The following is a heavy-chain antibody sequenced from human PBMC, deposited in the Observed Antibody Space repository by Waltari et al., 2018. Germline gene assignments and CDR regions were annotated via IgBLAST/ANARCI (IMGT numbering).Heavy chain of an antibody. D-gene: IGHD1-26*01. CDR1: GFTFSSYW. CDR3: ASSPLIVGAQESDY. CDR2: INSDGGST. V-gene: IGHV3-74*01. Sequence: EVQLVESGGGLVQPGGSLRLSCAASGFTFSSYWMHWVRQAPGKGLVWVSRINSDGGSTSYADSVKGRFTMSRDNAKNTLYLQMNRLRAEDTAVYYWASSPLIVGAQESDYWGQGTLVTVAS. J-gene: IGHJ4*02.